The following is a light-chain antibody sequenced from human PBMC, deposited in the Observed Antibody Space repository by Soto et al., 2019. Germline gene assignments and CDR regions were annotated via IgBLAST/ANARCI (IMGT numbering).Light chain of an antibody. CDR3: QAWDSSIAV. J-gene: IGLJ3*02. CDR2: QHS. CDR1: KLGNEY. V-gene: IGLV3-1*01. Sequence: SYELTQPPSVSVTPGQTASITCSGDKLGNEYVFWYQQRPGQSPVLVIYQHSMAPSGISARFSGSTSGNTATLTISGTQTADEADYYCQAWDSSIAVFGGGTKLTVL.